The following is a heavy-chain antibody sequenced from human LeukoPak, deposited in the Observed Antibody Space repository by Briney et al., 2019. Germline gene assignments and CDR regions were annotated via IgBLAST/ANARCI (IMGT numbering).Heavy chain of an antibody. J-gene: IGHJ4*02. CDR3: ARGVSDGSGSYYNFDY. D-gene: IGHD3-10*01. V-gene: IGHV3-48*04. CDR1: GFTFSSYS. CDR2: ISSSSSTI. Sequence: PGGSLRLSCAASGFTFSSYSMNWVRQAPGKGLEWVSYISSSSSTIYYADSVKGRFTISRDNAKNSLYLQMNSLRAGDTAVYYCARGVSDGSGSYYNFDYWGQGTLVTVSS.